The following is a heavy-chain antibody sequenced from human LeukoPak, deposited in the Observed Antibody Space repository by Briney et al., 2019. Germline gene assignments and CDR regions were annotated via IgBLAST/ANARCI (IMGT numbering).Heavy chain of an antibody. D-gene: IGHD6-19*01. CDR1: GYSFTSYW. CDR3: ARHFRSPKAVADPYYFDS. V-gene: IGHV5-51*01. Sequence: GESLQISCQGSGYSFTSYWIGWARQMPGKGLEWMGIIYPGDSDTRYSPSFQGQVTISADKSVITAHLQWRSLKASDTAIHHCARHFRSPKAVADPYYFDSWGQGTLVTVSS. J-gene: IGHJ4*02. CDR2: IYPGDSDT.